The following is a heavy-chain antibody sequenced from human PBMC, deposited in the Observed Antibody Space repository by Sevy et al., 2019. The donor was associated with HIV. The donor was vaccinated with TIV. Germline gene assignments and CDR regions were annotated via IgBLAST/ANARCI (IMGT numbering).Heavy chain of an antibody. CDR3: AKAGDLGPFDF. CDR2: ITNDGTNK. J-gene: IGHJ4*02. CDR1: GFSFTAYA. Sequence: GGSLRLSCAASGFSFTAYAIHWVRQAPGKGLEWLAVITNDGTNKFYADSVKGRFTVSRDNSRNTLSLQMDSLSTEDKGIYYCAKAGDLGPFDFWGLGTRVTVSS. V-gene: IGHV3-30*18. D-gene: IGHD3-16*01.